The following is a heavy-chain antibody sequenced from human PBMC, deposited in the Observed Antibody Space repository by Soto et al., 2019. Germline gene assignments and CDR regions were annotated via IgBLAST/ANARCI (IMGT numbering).Heavy chain of an antibody. CDR3: ARHGQRMPSLGNFDY. J-gene: IGHJ4*02. Sequence: ASVKVSCKASGYTYTSYDINWVRQATGQGLEWMGWMNPNSGKTDYAQKFQGRVTITTDESTSTAYMELSSLRSEDTAVYYCARHGQRMPSLGNFDYWGQGTLVTVSS. V-gene: IGHV1-8*01. D-gene: IGHD6-25*01. CDR2: MNPNSGKT. CDR1: GYTYTSYD.